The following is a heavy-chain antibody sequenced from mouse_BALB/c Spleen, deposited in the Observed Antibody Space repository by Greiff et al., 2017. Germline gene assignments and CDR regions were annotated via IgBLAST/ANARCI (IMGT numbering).Heavy chain of an antibody. Sequence: EVHLVESGPGLVKPSQSLSLTCSVTGYSITSGYYWNWIRQFPGNKLEWMGYISYDGSNNYNPSLKNRISITRDTSKNQFFLKLNSVTTEDTATYDCARDLDYGSSYGYWGQGTTLTVSS. J-gene: IGHJ2*01. D-gene: IGHD1-1*01. V-gene: IGHV3-6*02. CDR3: ARDLDYGSSYGY. CDR2: ISYDGSN. CDR1: GYSITSGYY.